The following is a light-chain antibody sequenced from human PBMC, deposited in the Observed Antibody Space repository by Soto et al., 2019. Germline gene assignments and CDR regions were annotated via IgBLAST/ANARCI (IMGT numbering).Light chain of an antibody. V-gene: IGLV2-14*01. J-gene: IGLJ1*01. CDR1: SSDVGGYND. CDR3: SSYTNSSTLAV. Sequence: QSALTQPASVSGYPGQSITISCTGTSSDVGGYNDVSWYQQHPGKAPKLMIYDVSNRPSGVSNRFSGSKSGNTASLTISGLQADDEADYYYSSYTNSSTLAVFGTGTKLTVL. CDR2: DVS.